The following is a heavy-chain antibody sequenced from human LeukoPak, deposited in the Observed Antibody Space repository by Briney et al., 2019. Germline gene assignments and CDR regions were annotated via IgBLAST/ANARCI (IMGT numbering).Heavy chain of an antibody. V-gene: IGHV3-23*01. D-gene: IGHD3-22*01. Sequence: PGGSLRLSCAASRITFRNYTMSWVRQAPGKGLERVSAMSGSGGSTYYADSVKGRFTISRDNSKNTLYLQMNSLRAEDTAVYYCAKTRSTMIVVSLDYWGQGTLVTVSS. CDR1: RITFRNYT. CDR3: AKTRSTMIVVSLDY. J-gene: IGHJ4*02. CDR2: MSGSGGST.